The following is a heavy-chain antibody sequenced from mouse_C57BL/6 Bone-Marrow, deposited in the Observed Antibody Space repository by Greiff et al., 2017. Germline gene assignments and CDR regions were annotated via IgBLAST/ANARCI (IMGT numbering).Heavy chain of an antibody. CDR3: AREEGYGSSYVWYFDV. CDR1: DSEVFPIAY. D-gene: IGHD1-1*01. Sequence: QFQLQQSGSELRSPGSSVKLSCKDFDSEVFPIAYMSWVRQKPGHGFEWIGGILPSIGRTIYGEKFEDKATLDADTLSNTAYLELNSLTSEDSAIYYCAREEGYGSSYVWYFDVWGTGTTVTVSS. CDR2: ILPSIGRT. J-gene: IGHJ1*03. V-gene: IGHV15-2*01.